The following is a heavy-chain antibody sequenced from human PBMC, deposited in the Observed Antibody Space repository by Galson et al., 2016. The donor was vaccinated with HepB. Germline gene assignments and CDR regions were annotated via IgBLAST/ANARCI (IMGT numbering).Heavy chain of an antibody. D-gene: IGHD2-15*01. CDR1: GYTFTGYY. J-gene: IGHJ4*02. CDR3: ARRDDRVLDY. CDR2: INPNSGGT. Sequence: SVKVSCKASGYTFTGYYMNWVRQAPGQGLEWMGWINPNSGGTNYAQKFQGWVTMTRDTSISTAYMELSRLRSDDTAVYFWARRDDRVLDYWGQGTLVTVSS. V-gene: IGHV1-2*04.